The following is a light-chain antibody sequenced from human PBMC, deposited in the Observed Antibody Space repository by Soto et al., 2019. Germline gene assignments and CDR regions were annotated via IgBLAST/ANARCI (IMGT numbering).Light chain of an antibody. J-gene: IGKJ4*01. V-gene: IGKV1D-16*01. CDR2: AAS. Sequence: DIQMTQSPSSLSASVGDRVTITCRASQGISNWLAWYQQKPEKAPKSLIYAASNLQSGVPSRFSGSGSGTDFTLTISSLQPEDFATYYCRQYSSYPLPFGGGTQVEIK. CDR3: RQYSSYPLP. CDR1: QGISNW.